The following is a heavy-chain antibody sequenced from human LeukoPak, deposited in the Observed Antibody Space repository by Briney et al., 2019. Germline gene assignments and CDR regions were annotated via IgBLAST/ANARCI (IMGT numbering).Heavy chain of an antibody. V-gene: IGHV1-18*01. D-gene: IGHD5-12*01. Sequence: ASVKVSCKASGYTFTSYGITWVRQAPGQGLEWMGWISTYNGDTNYAQSPQGRVTMTTDTSTSTAYMELRSLRSDDTAIYYCARGRGSTSRCWGQGTLVTVSS. CDR3: ARGRGSTSRC. CDR1: GYTFTSYG. J-gene: IGHJ4*02. CDR2: ISTYNGDT.